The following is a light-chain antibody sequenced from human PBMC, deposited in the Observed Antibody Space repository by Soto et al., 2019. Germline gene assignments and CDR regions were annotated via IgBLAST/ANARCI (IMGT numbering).Light chain of an antibody. CDR3: SSYTGSSTLV. CDR2: EVS. CDR1: SSDVGGYNY. Sequence: QSALTQPASVSRSPGQSITISCTGTSSDVGGYNYVSWYQQHPGKAPKLMIYEVSNRPSGVSNRFSGSKSGNTASLTISGLQAEDEGDYYCSSYTGSSTLVFGGGTKLTVL. J-gene: IGLJ3*02. V-gene: IGLV2-14*01.